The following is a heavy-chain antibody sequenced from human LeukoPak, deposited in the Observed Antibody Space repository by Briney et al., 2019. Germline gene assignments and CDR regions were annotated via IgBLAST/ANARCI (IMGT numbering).Heavy chain of an antibody. CDR3: AKDIDSSWYAEYFQD. CDR1: GFTFDDYA. D-gene: IGHD6-13*01. CDR2: ISGDGGST. Sequence: GGSLRLSCAASGFTFDDYAMHWVRQAPGKGLEWVSLISGDGGSTYSANSVKGRFTISRDNSKNSLYLQMNSLRTEDTALYYCAKDIDSSWYAEYFQDWGQGTLVTVSS. V-gene: IGHV3-43*02. J-gene: IGHJ1*01.